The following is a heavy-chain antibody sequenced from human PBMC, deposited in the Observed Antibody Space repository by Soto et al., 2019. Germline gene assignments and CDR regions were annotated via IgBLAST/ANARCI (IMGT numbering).Heavy chain of an antibody. V-gene: IGHV4-4*02. J-gene: IGHJ5*02. Sequence: PSETLSLTCAVSGISFRNANWWSWVRQPPGKGLEWIGEIYHSGTTRYNPSLESRVTISSDKSKNQFSLRLNSVTAADTALYYCTTHPNVDWNDAGWFDPWGQGTLVTVSS. CDR1: GISFRNANW. CDR3: TTHPNVDWNDAGWFDP. D-gene: IGHD1-1*01. CDR2: IYHSGTT.